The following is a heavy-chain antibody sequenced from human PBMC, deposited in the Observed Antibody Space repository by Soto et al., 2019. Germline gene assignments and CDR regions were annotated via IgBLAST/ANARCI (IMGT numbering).Heavy chain of an antibody. V-gene: IGHV4-4*07. CDR2: VHSSGST. Sequence: SETLSLTCTVSGDSMNTYHWSWIRQPAGKGLEWIGHVHSSGSTNYNPSLKSRVTMSVDTSKNQFPLRLMSVTAAGTAVYYCARDQGVAAAGITWFDPWGQGSRVTVSS. D-gene: IGHD6-13*01. J-gene: IGHJ5*02. CDR1: GDSMNTYH. CDR3: ARDQGVAAAGITWFDP.